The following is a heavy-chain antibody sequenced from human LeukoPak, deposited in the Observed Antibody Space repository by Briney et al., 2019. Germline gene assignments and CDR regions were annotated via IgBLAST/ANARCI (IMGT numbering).Heavy chain of an antibody. CDR1: GGSFSGYY. CDR3: ATPIGRIVAPGAFDI. CDR2: INHSGST. D-gene: IGHD3-22*01. J-gene: IGHJ3*02. Sequence: SETLSLTCAVYGGSFSGYYWSWIRQPPGKGLEWIGEINHSGSTYYNPSLKSRVTISVDTSKNQFSLKLSSVTAADTAVYYCATPIGRIVAPGAFDIWGQGTMVTVSS. V-gene: IGHV4-34*01.